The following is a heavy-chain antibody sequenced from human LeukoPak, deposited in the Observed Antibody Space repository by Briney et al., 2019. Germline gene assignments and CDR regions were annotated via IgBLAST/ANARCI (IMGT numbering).Heavy chain of an antibody. CDR1: GGSISSSSYY. CDR2: IYYSGTT. Sequence: SETLSLTCTVSGGSISSSSYYWGWVRQPPGKGLEWIESIYYSGTTYYNPSLKTRATISVDTSKHQFSLKLSSVTAADTAVYYCARGGTIFGVVIIYRGFDYWGQGTLVTVSS. J-gene: IGHJ4*02. CDR3: ARGGTIFGVVIIYRGFDY. V-gene: IGHV4-39*07. D-gene: IGHD3-3*01.